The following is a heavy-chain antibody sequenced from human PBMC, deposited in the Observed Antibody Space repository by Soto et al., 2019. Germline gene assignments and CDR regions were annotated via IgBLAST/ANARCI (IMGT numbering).Heavy chain of an antibody. CDR1: GDSVSSNSAA. V-gene: IGHV6-1*01. CDR2: TYYRSKWYD. J-gene: IGHJ3*02. Sequence: QVQLQQSGPGLVKPSQTLSLTCAISGDSVSSNSAAWNWIRQSPSRGLERLGRTYYRSKWYDDYAVSEKSRITINPDTSKNQFPLQLNSVTPEDTAVYYCARDLGYCSGGSCDSDAFDIWGQGTMVTVSS. D-gene: IGHD2-15*01. CDR3: ARDLGYCSGGSCDSDAFDI.